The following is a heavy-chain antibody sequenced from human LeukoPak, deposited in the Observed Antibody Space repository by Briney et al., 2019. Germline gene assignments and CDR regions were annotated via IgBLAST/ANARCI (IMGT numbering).Heavy chain of an antibody. CDR3: ARHVSYYDILTGYFPGYFDY. D-gene: IGHD3-9*01. V-gene: IGHV4-39*01. CDR2: IYYSGST. Sequence: SETLSLTCSVSGGSISSRSYHWGWIRQPPGKGLEWIGSIYYSGSTYYNPSLKSRVTISVDMSKNQFSLKLSSVTAADTAVYYCARHVSYYDILTGYFPGYFDYWGQGTLVTVSS. J-gene: IGHJ4*02. CDR1: GGSISSRSYH.